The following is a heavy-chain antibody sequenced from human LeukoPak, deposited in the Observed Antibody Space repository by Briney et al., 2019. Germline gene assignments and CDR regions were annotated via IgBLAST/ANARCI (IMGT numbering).Heavy chain of an antibody. Sequence: PSETLSLTCAVYGGSFSGYYWSWIRQPPGKGLEWIGEINHSGSTNYNPSLKSRVTISVDTSKNQFSLKLSSVTAADTAVYYCARLRWVAAAGPFDYWGQGTLVTVSS. CDR1: GGSFSGYY. V-gene: IGHV4-34*01. J-gene: IGHJ4*02. CDR2: INHSGST. D-gene: IGHD6-13*01. CDR3: ARLRWVAAAGPFDY.